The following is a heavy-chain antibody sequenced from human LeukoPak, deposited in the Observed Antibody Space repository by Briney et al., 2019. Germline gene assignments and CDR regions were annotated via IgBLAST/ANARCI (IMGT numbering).Heavy chain of an antibody. CDR3: ARGDSSSWYTGYFQH. D-gene: IGHD6-13*01. CDR1: GFTFRSYW. J-gene: IGHJ1*01. CDR2: IKQDGSEK. V-gene: IGHV3-7*01. Sequence: GGSLRLSCAASGFTFRSYWMSWVRQAPGKGLEWVANIKQDGSEKYYVDSVKGRFTISRDNAKNSLYLQMNSLRAEDTAVYYCARGDSSSWYTGYFQHWGQGTLVTVSS.